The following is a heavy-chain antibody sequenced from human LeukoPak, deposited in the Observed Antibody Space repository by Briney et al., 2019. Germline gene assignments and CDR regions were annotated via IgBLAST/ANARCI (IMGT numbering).Heavy chain of an antibody. CDR2: ISGSTIYK. J-gene: IGHJ6*03. Sequence: GGSLRLSCVGSGFTFSSYTMNRVRQAPGKGLEWVSSISGSTIYKYYADSVKGRFSISRDNARKSLDLQMDSLRAEDTAVYYCASLWFGEPPDYYYMDVWGKGTTVTVSS. CDR1: GFTFSSYT. V-gene: IGHV3-21*01. D-gene: IGHD3-10*01. CDR3: ASLWFGEPPDYYYMDV.